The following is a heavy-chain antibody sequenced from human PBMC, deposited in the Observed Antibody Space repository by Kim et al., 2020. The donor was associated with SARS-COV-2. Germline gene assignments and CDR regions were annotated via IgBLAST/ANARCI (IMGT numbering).Heavy chain of an antibody. Sequence: GESLKISCKGFGYRFTNYWIGWVRQMPGKGLEWMGIIFPGDSDIKYNPSFQGQVTISADNSISTAYLQWNSLKASDTAMYFCARSRGVIHYYFDYWGQGTQVSVSS. V-gene: IGHV5-51*01. J-gene: IGHJ4*02. CDR2: IFPGDSDI. CDR1: GYRFTNYW. D-gene: IGHD3-10*01. CDR3: ARSRGVIHYYFDY.